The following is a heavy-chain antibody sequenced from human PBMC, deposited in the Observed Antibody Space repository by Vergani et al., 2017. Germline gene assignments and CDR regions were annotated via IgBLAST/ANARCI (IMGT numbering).Heavy chain of an antibody. D-gene: IGHD2-2*01. J-gene: IGHJ6*03. V-gene: IGHV3-53*01. CDR1: GFTVSSNY. CDR2: IYSGGST. CDR3: ARGYCSSTSCYHAHYYYYMDV. Sequence: EVQLVESGGGLIQPGGSLRLSCAASGFTVSSNYMSWVRQAPGKGLEWVSVIYSGGSTYYADSVKGRFTISRDNSKNTLYLQRNSLRAEDTAVYYCARGYCSSTSCYHAHYYYYMDVWGKGTTVTVSS.